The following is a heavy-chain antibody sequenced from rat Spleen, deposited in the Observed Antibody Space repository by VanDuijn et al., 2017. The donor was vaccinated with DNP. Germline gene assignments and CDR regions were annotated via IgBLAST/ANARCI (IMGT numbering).Heavy chain of an antibody. D-gene: IGHD1-4*01. V-gene: IGHV5-20*01. CDR3: TRDLNFGYNYAFDY. Sequence: EVRLVESGGGLVQPGRSLKLSCAASGFPFSDYFMAWVRQAPAEGLECVAYISYHGGNTYYGDSVKGRFTVSRDNAQSTLYLHLTSLRSEDTATYYCTRDLNFGYNYAFDYWGQGVMVSVSS. J-gene: IGHJ2*01. CDR2: ISYHGGNT. CDR1: GFPFSDYF.